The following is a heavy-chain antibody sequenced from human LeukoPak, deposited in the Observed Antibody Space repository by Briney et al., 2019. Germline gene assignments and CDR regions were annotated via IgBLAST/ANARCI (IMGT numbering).Heavy chain of an antibody. CDR3: ARGYSSSWWNYYYYMDV. CDR1: GYTFTGYY. D-gene: IGHD6-13*01. Sequence: ASMKVSCKASGYTFTGYYMHWVRQAPGQGLEWMGWINPNSGGTNYAQKFQGRVTMTRDTSISTAYMELSRLRSDDTAVYYCARGYSSSWWNYYYYMDVWGKGTTVTVSS. CDR2: INPNSGGT. V-gene: IGHV1-2*02. J-gene: IGHJ6*03.